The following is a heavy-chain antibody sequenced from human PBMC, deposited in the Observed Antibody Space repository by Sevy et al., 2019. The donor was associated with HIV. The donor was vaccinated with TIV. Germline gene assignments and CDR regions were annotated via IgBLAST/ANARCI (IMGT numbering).Heavy chain of an antibody. CDR3: AKVDVVVPVADYGLDV. V-gene: IGHV3-23*01. J-gene: IGHJ6*02. CDR1: GFTFSNYA. CDR2: ISRSGGSM. D-gene: IGHD2-2*01. Sequence: GGSLRLSCAASGFTFSNYAMSWVRQAPGKGLERVSSISRSGGSMHYADSVKGRFTISRDNSKNTLYLQMNSLRAEETAVYYCAKVDVVVPVADYGLDVWRQGTTVTVSS.